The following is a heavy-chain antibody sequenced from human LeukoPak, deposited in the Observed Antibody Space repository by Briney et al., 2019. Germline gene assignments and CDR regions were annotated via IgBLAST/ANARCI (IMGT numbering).Heavy chain of an antibody. D-gene: IGHD3-22*01. CDR2: ISGSGGGR. J-gene: IGHJ4*02. CDR3: AGEAEGLDTMIVVVPYPY. Sequence: GGSLRLSCAASGFTFSDYAMSWVRQAPGKGLEWVSGISGSGGGRQYADSVKGRFTISRDNAKNSLYLQMNSLRAEDTAVYYCAGEAEGLDTMIVVVPYPYWGQGTLVTVSS. V-gene: IGHV3-23*01. CDR1: GFTFSDYA.